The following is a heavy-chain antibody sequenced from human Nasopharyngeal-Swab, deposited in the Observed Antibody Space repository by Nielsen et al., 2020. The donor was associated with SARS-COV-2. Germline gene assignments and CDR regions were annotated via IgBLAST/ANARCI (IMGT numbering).Heavy chain of an antibody. CDR3: ARGGRGIFGVVTNFDY. J-gene: IGHJ4*02. CDR2: IYYSGST. V-gene: IGHV4-59*01. CDR1: GGSISSYY. D-gene: IGHD3-3*01. Sequence: SETLSPTCTVSGGSISSYYWSWIGQPPGKGLEWIGYIYYSGSTNYNPSLKSRVTISVDTSKNQFSLKLSSVTAADTAVYYCARGGRGIFGVVTNFDYWGQGTLVTVSS.